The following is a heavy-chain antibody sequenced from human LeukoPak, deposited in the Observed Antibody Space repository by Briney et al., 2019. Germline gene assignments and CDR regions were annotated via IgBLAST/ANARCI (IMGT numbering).Heavy chain of an antibody. CDR2: ISGSGGST. Sequence: GGSVRLSCAASGFTFSSYAMSWVRQAPGKGREWVSAISGSGGSTYYADSVKGRFTISRDNSKNTLYLQMNSLRAEDTAVYYCAKNLAVIAARRTPFDYWGQGTLVTVSS. CDR3: AKNLAVIAARRTPFDY. J-gene: IGHJ4*02. V-gene: IGHV3-23*01. D-gene: IGHD6-6*01. CDR1: GFTFSSYA.